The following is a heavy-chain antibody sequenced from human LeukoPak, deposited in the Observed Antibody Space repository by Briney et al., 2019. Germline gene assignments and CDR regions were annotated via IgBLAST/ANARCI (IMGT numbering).Heavy chain of an antibody. CDR2: INPNSGGT. D-gene: IGHD3-3*01. V-gene: IGHV1-2*04. Sequence: ASVKVSCKASGYTFTSYGISWVRQAPGQELEWMGWINPNSGGTNYAQKFQGWVTMTRDTSISTAYVELSRLRSDDTAVYYCARGLPDYDFWSGYYPGWGAFDIWGQGTMVTVSS. CDR1: GYTFTSYG. J-gene: IGHJ3*02. CDR3: ARGLPDYDFWSGYYPGWGAFDI.